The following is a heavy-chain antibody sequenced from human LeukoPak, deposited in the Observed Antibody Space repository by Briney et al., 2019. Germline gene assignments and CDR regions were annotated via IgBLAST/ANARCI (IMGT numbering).Heavy chain of an antibody. D-gene: IGHD5-18*01. Sequence: GGSLRLSCAASGFTFSSYAMHWVRQAPGKGLEWVAVISYDGSNKYYADSVKGRFTISRDNSKNTLYLQMNSLSAEDTAVYYCARRATTERGHSYGLDYWGQGILVTVSS. CDR2: ISYDGSNK. CDR1: GFTFSSYA. V-gene: IGHV3-30*04. CDR3: ARRATTERGHSYGLDY. J-gene: IGHJ4*02.